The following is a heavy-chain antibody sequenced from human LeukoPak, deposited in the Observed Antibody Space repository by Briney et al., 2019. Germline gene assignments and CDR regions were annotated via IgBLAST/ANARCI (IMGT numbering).Heavy chain of an antibody. D-gene: IGHD4-17*01. V-gene: IGHV4-39*07. CDR2: IYYSGST. CDR1: GGSISRSRDY. CDR3: AGDLTVTRRFDY. J-gene: IGHJ4*02. Sequence: SETLSLTCTVSGGSISRSRDYWGWIRQPPGKGLEWIGSIYYSGSTYYNPSLKSRVTISGDTSKNQFSLKLSSVTAADTAVYYCAGDLTVTRRFDYWGQGTLVTVSS.